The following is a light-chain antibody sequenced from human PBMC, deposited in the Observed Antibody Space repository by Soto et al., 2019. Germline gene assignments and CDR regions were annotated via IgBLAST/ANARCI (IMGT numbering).Light chain of an antibody. CDR1: QSVSSN. V-gene: IGKV3-15*01. J-gene: IGKJ1*01. CDR2: AAS. Sequence: EILLTQSPDTLSLSPGERATLSCRASQSVSSNLAWYQQKPGQAPRVLIYAASTRATGIPDRFSGSGSGTEFTLTISSLHSEDFGVYYCKQYDNWWTFGQGTKGDIK. CDR3: KQYDNWWT.